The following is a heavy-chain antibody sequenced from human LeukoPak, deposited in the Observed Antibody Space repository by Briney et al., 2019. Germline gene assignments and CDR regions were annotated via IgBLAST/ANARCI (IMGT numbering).Heavy chain of an antibody. CDR3: AKDRSCTNDICHGDFDY. CDR2: ISGSGGST. D-gene: IGHD2-8*01. CDR1: GFTFSSYA. V-gene: IGHV3-23*01. Sequence: GGSLRLSCAASGFTFSSYAVSWVRQAPARGLEWVSSISGSGGSTYSADSVKGRFTISRDNSKNTLYLQMNSLRADDTALYYCAKDRSCTNDICHGDFDYWGQGTLVTVSS. J-gene: IGHJ4*02.